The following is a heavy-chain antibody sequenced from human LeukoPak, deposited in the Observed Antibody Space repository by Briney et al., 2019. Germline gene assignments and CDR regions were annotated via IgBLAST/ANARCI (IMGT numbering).Heavy chain of an antibody. CDR2: INPSGGST. J-gene: IGHJ4*02. CDR3: ARKKGDWEGYFDY. D-gene: IGHD3/OR15-3a*01. CDR1: GGTFSSYA. Sequence: ASVKVSCKASGGTFSSYAISWVRQAPGQGLEWMGIINPSGGSTSYAQKFQGRVTMTRDTSTSTVYMELSSLRSEDTAVYYCARKKGDWEGYFDYWGQGTLVTVSS. V-gene: IGHV1-46*01.